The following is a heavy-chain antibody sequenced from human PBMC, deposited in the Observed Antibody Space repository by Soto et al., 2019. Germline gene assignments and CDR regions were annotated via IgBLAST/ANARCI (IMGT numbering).Heavy chain of an antibody. CDR2: INHSGST. Sequence: QVQLQQWGAGLLKPSETLSLTCAVYGGSFSGYYWSWIRQPPGKGLEWIGEINHSGSTNYNPSLKTRVTISVDTSKNQFSLKLSSVTAADTAVYYCARNPQFTTVVTPTYYFDYWGQGTLVTVSS. CDR1: GGSFSGYY. CDR3: ARNPQFTTVVTPTYYFDY. D-gene: IGHD2-15*01. J-gene: IGHJ4*02. V-gene: IGHV4-34*01.